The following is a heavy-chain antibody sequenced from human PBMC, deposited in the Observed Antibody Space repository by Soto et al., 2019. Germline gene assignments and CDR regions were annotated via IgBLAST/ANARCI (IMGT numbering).Heavy chain of an antibody. CDR2: TYHTGTT. Sequence: SETLSLTCAVSGGSISSCGYSWTWIRQPLGEGLEWIGHTYHTGTTYYSPSLKSRVTISVDTSKNQFSLKPTSVTAADTAVYYCARDRRSYYSDGSGLDLWGQGTLVTVS. D-gene: IGHD3-22*01. CDR1: GGSISSCGYS. V-gene: IGHV4-30-2*01. CDR3: ARDRRSYYSDGSGLDL. J-gene: IGHJ5*02.